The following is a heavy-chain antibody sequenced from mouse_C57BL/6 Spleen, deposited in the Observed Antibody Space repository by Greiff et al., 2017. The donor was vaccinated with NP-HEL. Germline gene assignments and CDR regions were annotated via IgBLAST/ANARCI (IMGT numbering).Heavy chain of an antibody. CDR3: AIFITTVVAHFDY. Sequence: VQLQQPGAELVKPGASVKLSCKASGYTFTSYWMHWVKQRPGQGLEWIGMIHPNSGSTNYNEKFKSKATLTVDKSSSTAYMQLSSLTSEDSAVYYCAIFITTVVAHFDYWGQGTTLTVSS. D-gene: IGHD1-1*01. CDR1: GYTFTSYW. CDR2: IHPNSGST. J-gene: IGHJ2*01. V-gene: IGHV1-64*01.